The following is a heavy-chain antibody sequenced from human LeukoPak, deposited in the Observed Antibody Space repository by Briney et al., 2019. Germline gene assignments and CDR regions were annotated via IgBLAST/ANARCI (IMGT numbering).Heavy chain of an antibody. CDR3: VRDNSGLAGVSLDL. J-gene: IGHJ4*02. D-gene: IGHD6-13*01. CDR2: IGVRTGQT. V-gene: IGHV1-18*01. CDR1: GYMFVSRG. Sequence: ASVKASCKASGYMFVSRGFTWVRQAPGQGLEWMGWIGVRTGQTQFAQQFRDRFTMTTNTSTTTALMELKSLRPDDTAVYYCVRDNSGLAGVSLDLWGQGTQVIVSS.